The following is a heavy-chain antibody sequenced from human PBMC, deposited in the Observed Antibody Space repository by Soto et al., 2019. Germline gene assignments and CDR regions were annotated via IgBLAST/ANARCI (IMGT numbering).Heavy chain of an antibody. CDR2: INPDNGNA. CDR1: GYTFTTYA. V-gene: IGHV1-3*05. Sequence: QVQLVQSGAEEKKPGASVKVSCKASGYTFTTYAIHGVRQAPGQGLEWMGWINPDNGNAKYSQKFQGRLTSTGDTSATTAYMELSSLRSEDTAVYYCARVDGTYWGQGALVTVSS. D-gene: IGHD1-26*01. J-gene: IGHJ4*02. CDR3: ARVDGTY.